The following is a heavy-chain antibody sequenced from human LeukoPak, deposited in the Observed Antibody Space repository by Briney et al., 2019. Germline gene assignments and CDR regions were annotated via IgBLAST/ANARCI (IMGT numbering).Heavy chain of an antibody. J-gene: IGHJ4*02. V-gene: IGHV3-64*01. CDR3: AKDRRRITMVRGILDY. CDR2: INSNGGST. Sequence: GGSLRLSCAASGFSFSSYAMHWVRQAPGKGLEYVSAINSNGGSTYYANSVKGRFTISRDNSKNTLYLQMNSLRAEDTAVYYCAKDRRRITMVRGILDYWGQGTLVTVSS. D-gene: IGHD3-10*01. CDR1: GFSFSSYA.